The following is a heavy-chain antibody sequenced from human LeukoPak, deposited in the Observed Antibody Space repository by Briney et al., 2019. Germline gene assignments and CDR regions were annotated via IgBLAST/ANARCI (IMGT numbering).Heavy chain of an antibody. CDR2: ISAYNGNT. V-gene: IGHV1-18*01. D-gene: IGHD3-3*01. Sequence: ASVKVSCKASGYTFTSYGISWVRQAPGQGLEWMGWISAYNGNTNYAQKLQGRVTMTTDTSTSTAYMELRSLRSDDTAVYYCARKPNYDFWSGYSDYWGQGTLVTVSS. J-gene: IGHJ4*02. CDR1: GYTFTSYG. CDR3: ARKPNYDFWSGYSDY.